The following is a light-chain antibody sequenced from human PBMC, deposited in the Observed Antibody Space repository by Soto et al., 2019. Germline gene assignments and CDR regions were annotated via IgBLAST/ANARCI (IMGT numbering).Light chain of an antibody. CDR3: QHQGT. CDR2: GAS. V-gene: IGKV3-20*01. Sequence: EIVLTQSPGTLSLSPGERATLSCRATQSVTSSYLAWYQQKPGQAPRVLIYGASNRATGIPDRFSGSGSGTDFTLTISRLEPEDFAVYYCQHQGTFGQGTKVDIK. CDR1: QSVTSSY. J-gene: IGKJ1*01.